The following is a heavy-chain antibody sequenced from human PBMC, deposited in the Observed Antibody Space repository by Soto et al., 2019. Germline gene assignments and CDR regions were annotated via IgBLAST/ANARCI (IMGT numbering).Heavy chain of an antibody. D-gene: IGHD3-16*01. CDR3: ARAPRLTFGGVITYYYXMDG. J-gene: IGHJ6*02. V-gene: IGHV4-34*01. Sequence: SETLSLTCAVYGGSFSGYYWSWIRQPPGKGLEWIGEINHSGSTNYNPSLKSRVTISVDTSKNQFSLKLSSVTAADTAVYYCARAPRLTFGGVITYYYXMDGWGQGTTVTVSS. CDR2: INHSGST. CDR1: GGSFSGYY.